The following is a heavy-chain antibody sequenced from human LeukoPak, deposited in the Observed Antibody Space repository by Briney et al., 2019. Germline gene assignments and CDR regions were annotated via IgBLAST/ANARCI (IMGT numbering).Heavy chain of an antibody. CDR2: IYYSGST. CDR1: GGSISSSSYY. Sequence: PSETLSLTCTVSGGSISSSSYYWGWIRQPPGKGLEWIGSIYYSGSTYYNPSLKSRVTISVDTSKNQFSPKLSSVTAADTAVYYCARVDSSGYYYGANFDYWGQGTLVTVSS. D-gene: IGHD3-22*01. V-gene: IGHV4-39*07. J-gene: IGHJ4*02. CDR3: ARVDSSGYYYGANFDY.